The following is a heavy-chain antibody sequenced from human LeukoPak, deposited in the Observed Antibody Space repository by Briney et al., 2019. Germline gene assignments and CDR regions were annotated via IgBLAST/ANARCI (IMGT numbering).Heavy chain of an antibody. CDR2: ISSSGNVI. CDR3: ARRSRENAFDI. V-gene: IGHV3-48*03. Sequence: GGSLRLSCVASGFTFSRSEMNWVRQAPGEGLEWVSHISSSGNVIYYADSVRGRFTISRNNAKNSLYLQMNSLRAEATAVYYCARRSRENAFDIWGQGTMVTVSS. J-gene: IGHJ3*02. CDR1: GFTFSRSE.